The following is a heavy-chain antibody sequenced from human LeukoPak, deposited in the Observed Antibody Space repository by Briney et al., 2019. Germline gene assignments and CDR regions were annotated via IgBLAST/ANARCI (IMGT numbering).Heavy chain of an antibody. D-gene: IGHD1-14*01. CDR3: AKDKPIDY. Sequence: GGSLRLSCVASGFTFSNYGMLWVCQPPGKGLEWVAVISYDGRNEHYADSVKGRFTISRDNSKNTVFLQMNTLRTEDTAVYFCAKDKPIDYWGQGTLVTVSS. CDR1: GFTFSNYG. J-gene: IGHJ4*02. V-gene: IGHV3-30*18. CDR2: ISYDGRNE.